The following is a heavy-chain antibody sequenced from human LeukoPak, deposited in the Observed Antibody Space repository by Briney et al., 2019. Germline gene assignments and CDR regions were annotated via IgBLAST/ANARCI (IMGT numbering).Heavy chain of an antibody. CDR2: IEKDGSEK. J-gene: IGHJ4*02. D-gene: IGHD2-15*01. Sequence: PGGSLRLSCAASGFTFSGYWMSWVRQAPGKGLEWVAKIEKDGSEKHYVDSVKGRFTISRDNAKKSLYLQVNSLRIEDTAVYYCAREGTPGYFDSWGQVTLVTVSS. V-gene: IGHV3-7*01. CDR3: AREGTPGYFDS. CDR1: GFTFSGYW.